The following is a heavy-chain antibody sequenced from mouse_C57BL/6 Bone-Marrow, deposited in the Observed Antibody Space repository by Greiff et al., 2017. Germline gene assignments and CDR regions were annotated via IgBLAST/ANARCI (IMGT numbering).Heavy chain of an antibody. CDR2: IYPGDGDT. V-gene: IGHV1-82*01. Sequence: QVQLQQSGPELVKPGASVKISCKASGYAFSSSWMNWVKQRPGKGLEWIGRIYPGDGDTNYNGKFKGKATLTADKSSSTAYMQLSSLTSEDSAVYVCAREVITTVVASYYFDYWGQGTTLTVSS. D-gene: IGHD1-1*01. CDR3: AREVITTVVASYYFDY. CDR1: GYAFSSSW. J-gene: IGHJ2*01.